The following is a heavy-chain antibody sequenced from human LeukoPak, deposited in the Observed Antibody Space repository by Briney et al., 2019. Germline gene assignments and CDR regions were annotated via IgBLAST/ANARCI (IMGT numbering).Heavy chain of an antibody. Sequence: PGGSLTLSCAASGFTFSSYGMHWVAPTPGKGLVCVVGISYEGNNKYYSDSVKGRFTISTDDSNNTMYLQMNSLMAADTAVYYCAKGRDYVAALDYWGQGTLVTVSS. CDR3: AKGRDYVAALDY. V-gene: IGHV3-30*18. J-gene: IGHJ4*02. D-gene: IGHD4/OR15-4a*01. CDR1: GFTFSSYG. CDR2: ISYEGNNK.